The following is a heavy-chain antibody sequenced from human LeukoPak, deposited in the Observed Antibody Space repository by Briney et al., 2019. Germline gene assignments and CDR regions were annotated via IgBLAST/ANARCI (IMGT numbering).Heavy chain of an antibody. D-gene: IGHD1-14*01. CDR2: IIPIFGTA. Sequence: SVKVSCKASGGTFSSYAISWVRQAPGQGLEWMGGIIPIFGTANYAQKFQGRVTITADESTSTAYMELSSLRSEDTAVYYCANRFGLTLVGGWFDPWGQGTLVTVSS. CDR1: GGTFSSYA. CDR3: ANRFGLTLVGGWFDP. J-gene: IGHJ5*02. V-gene: IGHV1-69*13.